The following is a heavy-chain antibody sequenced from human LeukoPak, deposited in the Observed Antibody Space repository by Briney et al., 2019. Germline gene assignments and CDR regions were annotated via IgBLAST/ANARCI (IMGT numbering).Heavy chain of an antibody. CDR2: IYYSGST. Sequence: SETLSLTCTVSGGSISSSSYYWGWIRQPPGKGLEWIGSIYYSGSTYYNPSLKSRVTISVDTSKNQFSLKLSSVTAADTAVYYCARGLYYYDSSGYYAEDFQLRGQGTLVTVSS. D-gene: IGHD3-22*01. CDR3: ARGLYYYDSSGYYAEDFQL. V-gene: IGHV4-39*07. CDR1: GGSISSSSYY. J-gene: IGHJ1*01.